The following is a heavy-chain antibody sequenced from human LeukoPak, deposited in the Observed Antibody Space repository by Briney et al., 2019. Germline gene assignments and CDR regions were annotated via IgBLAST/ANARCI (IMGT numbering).Heavy chain of an antibody. Sequence: GGSLRLSCAASGFTLSRNWMHWVRQAPGKGLLWVSRISSDGSDTTYADSVKGRFTISRDNAKNSLYLQMNSLRAEDTAVYYCARFDSSGYYYFDYWGQGTLVTVSS. J-gene: IGHJ4*02. V-gene: IGHV3-74*01. CDR2: ISSDGSDT. D-gene: IGHD3-22*01. CDR1: GFTLSRNW. CDR3: ARFDSSGYYYFDY.